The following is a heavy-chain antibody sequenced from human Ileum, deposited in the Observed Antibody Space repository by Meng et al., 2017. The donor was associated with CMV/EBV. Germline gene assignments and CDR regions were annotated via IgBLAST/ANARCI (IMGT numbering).Heavy chain of an antibody. D-gene: IGHD4-17*01. J-gene: IGHJ4*02. Sequence: QVHLPESGPGLVKPSGTLSRTCAVSGGSISTYYWTWVRQPAGKGLEWIGRINAGGSTNDNPSLKSRVTMSVDTSKNQFSLKVTSVTAADTAVYYCAREENTVNQFEYWGQGTLVTVSS. CDR2: INAGGST. V-gene: IGHV4-4*07. CDR3: AREENTVNQFEY. CDR1: GGSISTYY.